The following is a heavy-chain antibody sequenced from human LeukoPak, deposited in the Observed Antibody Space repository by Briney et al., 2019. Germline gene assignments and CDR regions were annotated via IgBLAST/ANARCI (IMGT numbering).Heavy chain of an antibody. J-gene: IGHJ4*02. Sequence: ASVKVSCKASGYTFTSYGISWVRQAPGQGLEWMGWISAYNGNTNYAQKFRGRVTITADKSTSTAYMELSSLRSEDTAVYYCARERMVRGVIESGFVDYWGQGTLVTVSS. CDR2: ISAYNGNT. D-gene: IGHD3-10*01. CDR1: GYTFTSYG. CDR3: ARERMVRGVIESGFVDY. V-gene: IGHV1-18*01.